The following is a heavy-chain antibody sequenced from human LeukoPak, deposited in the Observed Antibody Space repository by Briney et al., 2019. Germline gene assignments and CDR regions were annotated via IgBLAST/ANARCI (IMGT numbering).Heavy chain of an antibody. V-gene: IGHV1-46*01. CDR2: INPSGGST. J-gene: IGHJ4*02. Sequence: GASVKVSCKASGYTFTSYYMHWVRQAPGQGLEWMGIINPSGGSTSYAQKFQGRVSMARDTSASTVYMELSSLRSEDTAVYYCARAVVPAAMAAGDYWGQGTLVTVSS. D-gene: IGHD2-2*01. CDR3: ARAVVPAAMAAGDY. CDR1: GYTFTSYY.